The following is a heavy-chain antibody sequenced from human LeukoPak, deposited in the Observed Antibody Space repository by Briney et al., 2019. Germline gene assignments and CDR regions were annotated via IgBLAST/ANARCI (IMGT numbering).Heavy chain of an antibody. CDR1: GYTFTSFP. J-gene: IGHJ6*02. Sequence: ASVKVSCKPSGYTFTSFPINWVRQAPGQGLEWMGWISAYNGNTNYAQKLQGRVTMTTDTSTSTAYMELRSLRSDDTAVYYCARDRGYDFWSGYWYYYGMDVWGQGTTVTVSS. V-gene: IGHV1-18*01. CDR2: ISAYNGNT. D-gene: IGHD3-3*01. CDR3: ARDRGYDFWSGYWYYYGMDV.